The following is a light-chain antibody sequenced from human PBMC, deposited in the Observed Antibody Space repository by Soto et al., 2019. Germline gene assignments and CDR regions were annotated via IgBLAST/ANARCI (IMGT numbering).Light chain of an antibody. CDR1: SGSVSTSYY. V-gene: IGLV8-61*01. J-gene: IGLJ2*01. Sequence: QAVVTQEPSFSVSPGGTVTLTCGLSSGSVSTSYYPSWYQQTPGQAPRTLIYNTYTRSSGVPDRFSASILWDKAALTITGAQADDESDYYCVLYMGSGISVFGGGTKVTVL. CDR2: NTY. CDR3: VLYMGSGISV.